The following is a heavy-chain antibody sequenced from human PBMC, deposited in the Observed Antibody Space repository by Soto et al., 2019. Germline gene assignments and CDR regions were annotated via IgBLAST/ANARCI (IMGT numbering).Heavy chain of an antibody. D-gene: IGHD6-13*01. J-gene: IGHJ4*02. CDR3: ARHSSSWPIFDY. V-gene: IGHV4-59*08. Sequence: SETQCVTCTVADGYIGNSGWSWIRQSPGKGLEWIGYIYYSGSSNYNPSLKSRVSISVDTSKNQFSLKLSSVTAADTAVYYCARHSSSWPIFDYWGQGTLVTVSS. CDR1: DGYIGNSG. CDR2: IYYSGSS.